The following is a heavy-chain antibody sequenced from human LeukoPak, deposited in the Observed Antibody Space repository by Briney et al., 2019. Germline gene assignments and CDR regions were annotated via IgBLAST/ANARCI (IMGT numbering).Heavy chain of an antibody. D-gene: IGHD3-16*01. V-gene: IGHV4-61*08. J-gene: IGHJ3*02. CDR1: GGSISSGGYY. CDR3: AGFTPITYLNAFDI. CDR2: IYYSGST. Sequence: SETLSLTCTVSGGSISSGGYYWSWIRQPPGKGLEWIGYIYYSGSTNYNPSLKSRVTISVDTSKNQFSLKLSSVTAADTAVYYCAGFTPITYLNAFDIWGQGTMVTVSS.